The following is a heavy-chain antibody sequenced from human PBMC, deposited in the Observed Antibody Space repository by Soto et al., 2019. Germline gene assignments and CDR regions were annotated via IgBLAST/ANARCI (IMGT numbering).Heavy chain of an antibody. J-gene: IGHJ6*02. CDR3: VRDAETYSTPAEGGTVDV. CDR1: GYTFTDYF. D-gene: IGHD6-13*01. CDR2: VNLDSGGT. Sequence: ASVRVSCKASGYTFTDYFMPWVGQAPGQGPEWMGWVNLDSGGTNYAQRFQGRVTMTRDAFISTAYMYLSGLRPDEAAVYYCVRDAETYSTPAEGGTVDVWGQ. V-gene: IGHV1-2*02.